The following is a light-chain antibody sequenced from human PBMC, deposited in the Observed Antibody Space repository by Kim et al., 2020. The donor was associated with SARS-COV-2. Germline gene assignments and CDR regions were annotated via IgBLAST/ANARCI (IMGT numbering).Light chain of an antibody. CDR3: QQSHTAPLLT. V-gene: IGKV1-39*01. CDR2: AAP. CDR1: QSISTY. Sequence: DIQMTQSPSSLSASVGDRVTIACRASQSISTYLNWYQQKPGKAPNLLIYAAPSLQSGVPSRFSGSGSGTDFTLTISSLQPEDFATYYCQQSHTAPLLTFGGGTKVDIK. J-gene: IGKJ4*01.